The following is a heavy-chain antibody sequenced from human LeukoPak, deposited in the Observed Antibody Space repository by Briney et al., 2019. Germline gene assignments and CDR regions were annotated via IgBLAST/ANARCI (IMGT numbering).Heavy chain of an antibody. Sequence: ASVKVSCKASGGTFSSYAISWVRQAPGQGLEWMGGIIPIFGTADYAQKFQGRVTMTRNTSISTAYMELSSLRSEDTAVYYCARGAGSYKGSDYWGQGTLVTVSS. J-gene: IGHJ4*02. D-gene: IGHD3-10*01. CDR1: GGTFSSYA. V-gene: IGHV1-69*05. CDR3: ARGAGSYKGSDY. CDR2: IIPIFGTA.